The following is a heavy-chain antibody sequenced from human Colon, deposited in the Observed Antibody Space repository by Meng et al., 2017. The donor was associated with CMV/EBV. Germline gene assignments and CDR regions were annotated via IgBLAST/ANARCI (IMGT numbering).Heavy chain of an antibody. CDR1: GFTFSSYW. J-gene: IGHJ6*02. CDR3: AKAELRITIFGVVKNYYGMDV. CDR2: IKQDGSEK. V-gene: IGHV3-7*01. Sequence: GGSLRLSCAASGFTFSSYWMSWVRQDPGKGLEWVANIKQDGSEKYYVDSVKGRFTISRDNAKNSLYLQMNSLRDEDTAVYYCAKAELRITIFGVVKNYYGMDVWGQGTTVTVSS. D-gene: IGHD3-3*01.